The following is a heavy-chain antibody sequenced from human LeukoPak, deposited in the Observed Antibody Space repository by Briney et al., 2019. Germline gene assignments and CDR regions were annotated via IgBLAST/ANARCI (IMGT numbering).Heavy chain of an antibody. V-gene: IGHV1-46*01. D-gene: IGHD3-3*02. Sequence: ASVKVSCKASGYTFTINHIHWVRQAPGQGLEWMGVINPSGDSTTYAQNFQGRVTMTRDTSTSTVYMELRSLRSEDTAIYYCAKLATSDTGGTYWGQGTLVTVSS. CDR2: INPSGDST. CDR3: AKLATSDTGGTY. CDR1: GYTFTINH. J-gene: IGHJ4*02.